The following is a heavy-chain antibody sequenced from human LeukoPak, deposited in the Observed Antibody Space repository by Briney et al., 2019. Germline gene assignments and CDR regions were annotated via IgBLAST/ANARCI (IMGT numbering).Heavy chain of an antibody. Sequence: ASVKVSCKASGYTFTSYYMHWVRQAPGQGLEWMGIINPSGGSTSYAQKFQGRVTMTRDMSTSTVYMELSSLRSDDTAVYYCAREPFSSSWYGTDLVLGYMDVWGKGTTVTVSS. V-gene: IGHV1-46*01. CDR1: GYTFTSYY. CDR3: AREPFSSSWYGTDLVLGYMDV. CDR2: INPSGGST. J-gene: IGHJ6*03. D-gene: IGHD6-13*01.